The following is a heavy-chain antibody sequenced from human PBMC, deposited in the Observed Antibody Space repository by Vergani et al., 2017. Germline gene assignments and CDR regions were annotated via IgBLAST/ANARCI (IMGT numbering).Heavy chain of an antibody. CDR1: GFDFSSYI. D-gene: IGHD2-2*01. CDR3: ARDYSSTAGRDFDF. Sequence: QLVESGGGWVQPGGSLRLSCVVSGFDFSSYIMNWVRQAPGKGLEWVSFVSTGTKSQSYAESVKGRFTISRDSAKNSLYLQMDSLRAEDTAVYYCARDYSSTAGRDFDFWGQGTKVTVSS. V-gene: IGHV3-48*01. J-gene: IGHJ3*01. CDR2: VSTGTKSQ.